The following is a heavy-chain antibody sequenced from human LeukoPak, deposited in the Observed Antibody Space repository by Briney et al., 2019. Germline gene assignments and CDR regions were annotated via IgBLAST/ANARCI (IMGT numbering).Heavy chain of an antibody. CDR2: IYHSGST. V-gene: IGHV4-4*02. D-gene: IGHD3-22*01. Sequence: PSGTLSLTCAVSGGSISSSNWWSWVRQPPGKGLEWIGEIYHSGSTNYNPSLKSRVTISVDKSKNQFSLKLSSVTAADTAVYYCARALDSSGYYPGVFDYWGQGTLVTVSS. CDR3: ARALDSSGYYPGVFDY. J-gene: IGHJ4*02. CDR1: GGSISSSNW.